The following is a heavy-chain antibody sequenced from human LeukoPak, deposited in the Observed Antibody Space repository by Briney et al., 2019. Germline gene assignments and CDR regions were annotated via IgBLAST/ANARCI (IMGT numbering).Heavy chain of an antibody. D-gene: IGHD4-11*01. CDR1: GGSISSGGYY. J-gene: IGHJ4*02. Sequence: SETLSLTCTVSGGSISSGGYYWSWIRQHPGKGLEWIGYIYYSGSTYYNPSLKSRVTISVDTSKNQFSLKLNSVTAADTAVYYCARSGYSNYDFDYWGRGTLVTVSS. CDR2: IYYSGST. V-gene: IGHV4-31*03. CDR3: ARSGYSNYDFDY.